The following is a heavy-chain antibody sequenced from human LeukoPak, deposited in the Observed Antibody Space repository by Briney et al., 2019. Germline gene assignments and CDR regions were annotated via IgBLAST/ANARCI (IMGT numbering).Heavy chain of an antibody. CDR3: AREVWLERRSNYFDY. Sequence: SVKVSCKASRDTFTRCAFSWVRQAPGQGLEWMGGIIPIFGTANYAQKFQGRVTITADESTSTAYMELSSLRSEDTAVYYCAREVWLERRSNYFDYWGQGTLVTVSS. V-gene: IGHV1-69*13. D-gene: IGHD5-24*01. CDR1: RDTFTRCA. CDR2: IIPIFGTA. J-gene: IGHJ4*02.